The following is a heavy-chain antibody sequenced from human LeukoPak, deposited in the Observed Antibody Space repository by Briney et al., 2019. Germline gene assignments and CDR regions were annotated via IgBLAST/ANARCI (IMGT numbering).Heavy chain of an antibody. CDR1: GFTFSSYW. J-gene: IGHJ5*02. D-gene: IGHD3-16*01. CDR2: INSDGSRT. CDR3: TRGTYEGDS. V-gene: IGHV3-74*01. Sequence: PGGSLRLSCAASGFTFSSYWMHWVRQGRGKGLVWVSRINSDGSRTIYADSVKGRFTVSRDNAKNTLYLHMNSLRAEDTALYYCTRGTYEGDSWGQGTLVTVSS.